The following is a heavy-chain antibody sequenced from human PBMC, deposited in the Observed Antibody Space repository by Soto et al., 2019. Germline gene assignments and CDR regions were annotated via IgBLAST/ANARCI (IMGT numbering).Heavy chain of an antibody. D-gene: IGHD3-10*01. J-gene: IGHJ6*02. Sequence: SETLSLTCTVPGASISSSSYSWGWIRQPPGKGLEWIGNIHHSGSTYYNPSLKSRVTISVDTSKDQFSLKLSSVTAADTAVYYCARHVFTTVVRGFLITFEYYSGMDVWGQGTTVTVSS. V-gene: IGHV4-39*01. CDR2: IHHSGST. CDR3: ARHVFTTVVRGFLITFEYYSGMDV. CDR1: GASISSSSYS.